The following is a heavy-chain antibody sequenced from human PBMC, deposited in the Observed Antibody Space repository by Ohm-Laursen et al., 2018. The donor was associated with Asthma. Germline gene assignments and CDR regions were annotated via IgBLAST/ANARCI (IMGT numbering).Heavy chain of an antibody. J-gene: IGHJ6*02. D-gene: IGHD3-9*01. CDR3: AKDYDILTGYTVFGDYYYGMDV. V-gene: IGHV3-53*05. Sequence: SLRLSCSASGFTVSSNYMSWVRQAPGKGLEWVSVIYSGGSTYYADSVKGRFTISRDNSKNTLYLQMNSLRAEDTAVYYCAKDYDILTGYTVFGDYYYGMDVWGQGTTVTVSS. CDR2: IYSGGST. CDR1: GFTVSSNY.